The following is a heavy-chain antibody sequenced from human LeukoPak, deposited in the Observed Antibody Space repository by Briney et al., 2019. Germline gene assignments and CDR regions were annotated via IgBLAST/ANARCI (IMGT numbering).Heavy chain of an antibody. V-gene: IGHV1-69*04. CDR3: ARDRGRGRYCSGGSCYKYNWFDP. D-gene: IGHD2-15*01. CDR1: GGTFSSYA. J-gene: IGHJ5*02. Sequence: SVKVSCKASGGTFSSYAIRWVRQAPGQGLEWRGRSIPILGIPNYAQKFQGRVTINADKSTRTAYMELSSLRSEDTDVYYCARDRGRGRYCSGGSCYKYNWFDPWGQGTLVTVSS. CDR2: SIPILGIP.